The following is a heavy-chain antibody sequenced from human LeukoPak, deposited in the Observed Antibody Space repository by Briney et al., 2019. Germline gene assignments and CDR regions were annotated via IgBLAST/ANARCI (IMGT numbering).Heavy chain of an antibody. V-gene: IGHV3-33*01. CDR2: IWNDGSKK. CDR1: GFSFRDYG. CDR3: ARVGSESWLWAFDI. D-gene: IGHD3-10*01. Sequence: GRSLRLSCAASGFSFRDYGMHWVRQAPGKGLEWVGVIWNDGSKKDYADFVKGRLTISRDNSKSTLYLQVNSLRAEDTAVYYCARVGSESWLWAFDIWGQGTMVTVSP. J-gene: IGHJ3*02.